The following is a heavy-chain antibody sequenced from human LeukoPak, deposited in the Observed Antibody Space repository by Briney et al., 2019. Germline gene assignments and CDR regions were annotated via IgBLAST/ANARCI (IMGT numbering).Heavy chain of an antibody. CDR1: GYTFTGYY. CDR2: INPNSGAT. J-gene: IGHJ6*02. CDR3: ARAQDYYGSGSYYYLYAMDV. V-gene: IGHV1-2*02. Sequence: GASVKVSCKASGYTFTGYYMHWVRQAPGQGLEWMGWINPNSGATNYAQKFQGRVTMTRDTSISTAYMELSRLRSDDTAVYYCARAQDYYGSGSYYYLYAMDVWGQGTTVTVSS. D-gene: IGHD3-10*01.